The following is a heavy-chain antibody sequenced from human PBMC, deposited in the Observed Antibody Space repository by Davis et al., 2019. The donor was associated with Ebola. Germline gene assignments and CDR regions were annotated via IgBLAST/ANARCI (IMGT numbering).Heavy chain of an antibody. CDR3: ARLDPKSSSTWFDPPFDT. Sequence: GGSLRLSCAASGFTSSAYTMIFVRQAPGPGLDWVSSITDDEKYIYYADSVRGRFTVSRDNAENSLYLQMSSLRVDDTAVYFCARLDPKSSSTWFDPPFDTWGQGTQVTVSS. V-gene: IGHV3-21*01. D-gene: IGHD6-6*01. CDR2: ITDDEKYI. J-gene: IGHJ4*02. CDR1: GFTSSAYT.